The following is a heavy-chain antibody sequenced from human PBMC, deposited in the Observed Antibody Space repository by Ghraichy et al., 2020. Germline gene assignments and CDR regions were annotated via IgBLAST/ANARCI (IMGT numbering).Heavy chain of an antibody. J-gene: IGHJ5*02. V-gene: IGHV3-30*02. CDR1: GFTFSTYG. CDR3: ARDLIQRLANWFGP. D-gene: IGHD6-25*01. CDR2: IRYDGRDI. Sequence: GGSLRLSCVASGFTFSTYGMHWVRQAPGKGLEWVAFIRYDGRDIFYTDSVKGRFTISRDNSKNTLYLQMNSLRPEDTAVYYCARDLIQRLANWFGPWGQGTLVTVSS.